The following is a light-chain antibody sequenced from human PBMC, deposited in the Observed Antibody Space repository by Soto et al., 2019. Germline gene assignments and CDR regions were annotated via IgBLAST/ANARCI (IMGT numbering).Light chain of an antibody. CDR2: EVS. Sequence: QSALTQPASVSGSPGQSITISCTGTSSDIGGYHYVSWYQQHPGEAPKLMIYEVSNRPSGISTRFSGSKSGNTASLTISGLQTEDEADYYCSSYTSGSTLDVFGSGTKLTVL. CDR3: SSYTSGSTLDV. CDR1: SSDIGGYHY. V-gene: IGLV2-14*01. J-gene: IGLJ1*01.